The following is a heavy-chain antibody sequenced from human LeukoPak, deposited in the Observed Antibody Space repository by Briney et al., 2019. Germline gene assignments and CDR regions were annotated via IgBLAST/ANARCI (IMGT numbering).Heavy chain of an antibody. J-gene: IGHJ5*02. CDR3: ARAGATVSTIWFDP. Sequence: GGSLRLSCAASGFTFSSYWMHWVRQAPGKGLEWVSLISDSGDTTYYADSVKGRFTISRDNSKNTLSLQMNSLRAEDTAVYYCARAGATVSTIWFDPWGQGTLVTVSS. CDR1: GFTFSSYW. D-gene: IGHD6-25*01. CDR2: ISDSGDTT. V-gene: IGHV3-23*01.